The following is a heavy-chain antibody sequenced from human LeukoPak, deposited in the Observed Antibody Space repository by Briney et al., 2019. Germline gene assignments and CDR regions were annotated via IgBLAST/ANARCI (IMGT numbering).Heavy chain of an antibody. CDR2: INPNSGGT. D-gene: IGHD6-6*01. CDR3: ASPIAARPFDAFDI. CDR1: GYTFTGYY. Sequence: ASVKVSCKASGYTFTGYYMHWVRQAPGQGLEWMGWINPNSGGTNYAQKFQGRATMTRDTSISTAYMELSRLRSDDTAVYYCASPIAARPFDAFDIWGQGTMVTVSS. V-gene: IGHV1-2*02. J-gene: IGHJ3*02.